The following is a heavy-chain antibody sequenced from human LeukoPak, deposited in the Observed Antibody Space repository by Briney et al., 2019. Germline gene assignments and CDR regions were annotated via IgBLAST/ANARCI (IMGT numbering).Heavy chain of an antibody. CDR1: GFTFSRYG. J-gene: IGHJ4*02. D-gene: IGHD3-9*01. V-gene: IGHV3-30*02. CDR2: IRYDGSYK. CDR3: AKLQLYYDILTGPLVDS. Sequence: GGSLRLSCAASGFTFSRYGMHWVRQAPGKALEWVTFIRYDGSYKYYADSVKGRFTISRDNSKNTVLLQMNSLRPEDTAVYYCAKLQLYYDILTGPLVDSWGQGTLVTVSS.